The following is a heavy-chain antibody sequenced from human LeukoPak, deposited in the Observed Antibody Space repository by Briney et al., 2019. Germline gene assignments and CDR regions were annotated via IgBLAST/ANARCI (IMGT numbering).Heavy chain of an antibody. V-gene: IGHV4-59*01. CDR2: IYYSGST. CDR1: GGSISSYF. J-gene: IGHJ4*02. D-gene: IGHD6-19*01. CDR3: ARGAPLSSGWRYYFDY. Sequence: SETLSLTCTVSGGSISSYFWSWIRQPPGKGLEWIGYIYYSGSTNYNPSLKSRVTISIDTSKHQFSLKLSSVTAADTAVYYCARGAPLSSGWRYYFDYWGQGTLVTVSS.